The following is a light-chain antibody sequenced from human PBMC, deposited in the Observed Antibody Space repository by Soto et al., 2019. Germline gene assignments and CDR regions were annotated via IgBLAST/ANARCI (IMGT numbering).Light chain of an antibody. CDR3: QQANSFPIT. V-gene: IGKV1-12*01. CDR1: RGLQF. J-gene: IGKJ5*01. Sequence: DSQMTQSPSSVSASVGDTVTTTFRAIRGLQFLAWYQQKPGNAPRLLIYEATNLQSGVPPRFSGSGSGTDFTLTISSLQPEDFATYFCQQANSFPITFGQGTRLEIK. CDR2: EAT.